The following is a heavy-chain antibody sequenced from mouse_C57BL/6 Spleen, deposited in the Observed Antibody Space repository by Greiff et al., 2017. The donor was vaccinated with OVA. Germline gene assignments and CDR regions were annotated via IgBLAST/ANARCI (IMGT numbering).Heavy chain of an antibody. CDR1: GYTFTSYW. D-gene: IGHD3-2*02. J-gene: IGHJ4*01. CDR3: ARQLRLPLYAMDY. V-gene: IGHV1-55*01. Sequence: QVQLQQSGAELVKPGASVKMSCKASGYTFTSYWITWVKQRPGQGLEWIGDIYPGSGSTNYNEKFKSKATLTVDTSSSTAYMQLSSLTSEDSAVYYCARQLRLPLYAMDYWGQGTSVTVSS. CDR2: IYPGSGST.